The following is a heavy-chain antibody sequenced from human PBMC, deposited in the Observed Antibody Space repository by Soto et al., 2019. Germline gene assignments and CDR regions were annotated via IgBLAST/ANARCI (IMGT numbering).Heavy chain of an antibody. CDR2: IYFTGTT. CDR3: ARVSWGYYLSGSYFQTYFFDY. J-gene: IGHJ4*02. V-gene: IGHV4-31*03. CDR1: GDSISSRGYY. D-gene: IGHD3-22*01. Sequence: TLSLTCTVSGDSISSRGYYWSWIRHHPGKGLEWIGHIYFTGTTDYNPSLKSRLTISVDTSKNHLSLSLTSVTAADTAVYYCARVSWGYYLSGSYFQTYFFDYWGQGTPVTVSS.